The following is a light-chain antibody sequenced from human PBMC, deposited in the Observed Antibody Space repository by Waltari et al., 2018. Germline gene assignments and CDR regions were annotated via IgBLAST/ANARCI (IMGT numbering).Light chain of an antibody. Sequence: SYVLTQPPSVSVAPGQTARLSCGENNSVGKTLHWYQQKPSQAPLLVIYFDTDRPSGIPARFSCSHSGNTATLNISRVEAGDEAVYYCQMWDSVTDHYVFGTGTEVTVL. CDR1: NSVGKT. V-gene: IGLV3-21*04. CDR2: FDT. J-gene: IGLJ1*01. CDR3: QMWDSVTDHYV.